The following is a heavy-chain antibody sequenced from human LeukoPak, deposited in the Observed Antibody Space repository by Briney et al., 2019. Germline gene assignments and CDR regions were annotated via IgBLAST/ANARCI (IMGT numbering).Heavy chain of an antibody. CDR3: ARGGVDYDYVWGTIGGENWFDP. CDR2: INHSGST. CDR1: GGSFSGYY. Sequence: SETLSLTCAVYGGSFSGYYWSWIRQPPGKGLEWMGEINHSGSTNYNPSLKSRVTISVDTSKNQFSLKLSSVTAADTAVYYCARGGVDYDYVWGTIGGENWFDPWGQGTLVTVSS. V-gene: IGHV4-34*01. D-gene: IGHD3-16*01. J-gene: IGHJ5*02.